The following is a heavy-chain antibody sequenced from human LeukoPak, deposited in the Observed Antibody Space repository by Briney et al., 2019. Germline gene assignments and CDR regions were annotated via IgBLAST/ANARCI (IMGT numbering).Heavy chain of an antibody. CDR3: ARGYSGYDTHYTIDY. D-gene: IGHD5-12*01. V-gene: IGHV4-34*01. J-gene: IGHJ4*02. Sequence: SETLSLTCAVYGGSFSGYYWSWIRQPPGKGLEWIGEINHSGSTNYNPSLKSRVTISVDTSKNQFSLKLSSVTAADTAVYYCARGYSGYDTHYTIDYWGQGTLVTVSS. CDR2: INHSGST. CDR1: GGSFSGYY.